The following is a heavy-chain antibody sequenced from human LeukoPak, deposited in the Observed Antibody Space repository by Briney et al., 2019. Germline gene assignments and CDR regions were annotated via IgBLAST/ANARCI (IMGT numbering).Heavy chain of an antibody. V-gene: IGHV4-39*01. J-gene: IGHJ6*03. CDR2: IHYSGST. D-gene: IGHD3-10*02. Sequence: PSETLSLTCTVSGGSISSSSYYWGWIRQPPGKGLEWIGSIHYSGSTYYNPSLKSRVTISVDTSKNQFSLKLSSVTAADTAVYYCACSESYMDVWGKGTTVTVSS. CDR3: ACSESYMDV. CDR1: GGSISSSSYY.